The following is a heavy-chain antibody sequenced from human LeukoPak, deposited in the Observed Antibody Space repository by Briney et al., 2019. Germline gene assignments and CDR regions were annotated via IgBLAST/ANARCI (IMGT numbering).Heavy chain of an antibody. CDR3: ARRSSGGGFDY. D-gene: IGHD6-19*01. CDR2: ISTYNGNT. J-gene: IGHJ4*02. Sequence: VASVKVSCKASGYTFTYYDISWVRQAPGQGLEWMGWISTYNGNTNYAQKLQGRVTTTTDTSTSTAFMELRSLRSDDTAVYYCARRSSGGGFDYWGQGTLVTVSS. CDR1: GYTFTYYD. V-gene: IGHV1-18*04.